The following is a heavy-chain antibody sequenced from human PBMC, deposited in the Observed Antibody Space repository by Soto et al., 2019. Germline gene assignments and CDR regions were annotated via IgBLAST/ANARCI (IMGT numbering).Heavy chain of an antibody. CDR1: GFTFSTYW. V-gene: IGHV3-74*01. Sequence: EVQLVESGGGLVPPGGSLRLSCAASGFTFSTYWMHWVRQAPGKGLVWVSRINADGSTTTYADSVKGRFTISRDNAKNTLYLQMNSLRPEDTAVYFCATVATHSYNWIDPWGQGTLVTISS. CDR2: INADGSTT. J-gene: IGHJ5*02. D-gene: IGHD3-3*02. CDR3: ATVATHSYNWIDP.